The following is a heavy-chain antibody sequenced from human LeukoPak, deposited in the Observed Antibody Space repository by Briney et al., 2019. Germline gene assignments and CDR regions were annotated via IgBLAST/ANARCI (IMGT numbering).Heavy chain of an antibody. J-gene: IGHJ4*02. CDR2: ISYDGRNK. V-gene: IGHV3-30*03. D-gene: IGHD3-16*01. CDR3: AREGGYYFDY. Sequence: GRSLRLSCAASGFTFSNYGMHWVRQAPGKGLEWVAVISYDGRNKYYADSVKGRFTISRDNSKNTLYLQMNSLRAEDTAVYYCAREGGYYFDYWGQGTLVTVSS. CDR1: GFTFSNYG.